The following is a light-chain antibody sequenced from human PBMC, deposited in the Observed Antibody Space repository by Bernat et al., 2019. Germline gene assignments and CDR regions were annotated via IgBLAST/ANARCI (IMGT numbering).Light chain of an antibody. V-gene: IGKV3-20*01. CDR1: QSVSSSY. J-gene: IGKJ1*01. Sequence: EIVLTQSPGTLSLSPGERATLSCRASQSVSSSYLAWYHQKLGQAPRLLIYGASSRATGIPDRFSGSGSGTDFTLTISRLEPEDFAVYYCQQYGSSPRTFGQGTKVEIK. CDR2: GAS. CDR3: QQYGSSPRT.